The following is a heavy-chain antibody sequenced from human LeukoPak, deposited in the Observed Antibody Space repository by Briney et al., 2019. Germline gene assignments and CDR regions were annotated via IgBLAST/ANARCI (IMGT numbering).Heavy chain of an antibody. CDR1: GDSSSNGDYV. CDR3: ARERGPPLYYYDTSGYGLDY. CDR2: SYRTGST. V-gene: IGHV4-30-2*01. D-gene: IGHD3-22*01. J-gene: IGHJ4*02. Sequence: SETVSLKGGVSGDSSSNGDYVWRGIRQAPGKGVEMNRNSYRTGSTYYSASLKSRLTISIDTSKNQFSLKLNSVTAADTAISYCARERGPPLYYYDTSGYGLDYWGQGTLVTVSS.